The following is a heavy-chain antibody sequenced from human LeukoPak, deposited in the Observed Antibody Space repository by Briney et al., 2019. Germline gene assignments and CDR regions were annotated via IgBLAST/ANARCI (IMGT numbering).Heavy chain of an antibody. D-gene: IGHD2-15*01. CDR1: GGSISSYY. Sequence: SETLSLTCTVSGGSISSYYWSWTRQPPGKGLEWIGYIYYSGSTNYNPSLKSRVTISVDTSKNQFSLKLSSVTAADTAVYYCASFCSGGSCYSGGDAFDIWGQGTMVTVSS. CDR3: ASFCSGGSCYSGGDAFDI. CDR2: IYYSGST. J-gene: IGHJ3*02. V-gene: IGHV4-59*01.